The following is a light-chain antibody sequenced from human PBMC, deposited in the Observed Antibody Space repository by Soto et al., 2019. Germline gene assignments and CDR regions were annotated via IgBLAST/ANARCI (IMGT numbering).Light chain of an antibody. CDR1: QSISSW. CDR3: QQYNSLHT. CDR2: KAS. V-gene: IGKV1-5*03. J-gene: IGKJ2*01. Sequence: DIQMTQSPSTLSASVGDRVTITCRASQSISSWLAWYQQKPGKAPKLLIYKASSLESGVPSRFSGSGSGTEFTLTISSPQPDDFATYYCQQYNSLHTFGQGTKLEIK.